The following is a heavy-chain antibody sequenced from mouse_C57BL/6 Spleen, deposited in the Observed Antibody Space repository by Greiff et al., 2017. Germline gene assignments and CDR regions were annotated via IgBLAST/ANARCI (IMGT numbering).Heavy chain of an antibody. CDR3: ARSGLGYFDY. V-gene: IGHV1-85*01. CDR2: LHPSDGST. J-gene: IGHJ2*01. CDR1: GYTFTSYD. Sequence: VQLQQSGPELVKPGASVTLSCKASGYTFTSYDINWVKQRPGQGLEWIGLLHPSDGSTKYNEKFKGKATLTVDTSSSTAYMELHSLTSEDSAVYFCARSGLGYFDYWGQGTTLTVSS. D-gene: IGHD3-3*01.